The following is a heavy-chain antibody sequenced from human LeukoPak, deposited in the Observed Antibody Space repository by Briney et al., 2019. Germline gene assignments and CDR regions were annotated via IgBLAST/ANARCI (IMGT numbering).Heavy chain of an antibody. CDR2: IYYSGST. J-gene: IGHJ4*02. Sequence: SETLSLTCTVSGGSISSSSYYWGWIRQPPGKGLEWIGSIYYSGSTYYNPSLKSRVTISVDTSKNQFSLKLSSVTAADTAVYYCARQRWKLQYVDYWGQGTLVTVSS. CDR3: ARQRWKLQYVDY. CDR1: GGSISSSSYY. V-gene: IGHV4-39*01. D-gene: IGHD1-26*01.